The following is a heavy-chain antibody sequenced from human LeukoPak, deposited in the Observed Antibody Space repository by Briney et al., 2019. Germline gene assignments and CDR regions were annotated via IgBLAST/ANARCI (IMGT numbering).Heavy chain of an antibody. Sequence: PGGSLRLSCAASGFTFSYYWMGWVRQAPGKGLEWVANIKQDESEEYYVDSVKGRFTISRDNAKNSLYLQMNSLRAEDTAVYYCARDEHQYYHASSGRFDYWGQGILVTVSS. CDR2: IKQDESEE. D-gene: IGHD3-22*01. CDR1: GFTFSYYW. V-gene: IGHV3-7*04. J-gene: IGHJ4*02. CDR3: ARDEHQYYHASSGRFDY.